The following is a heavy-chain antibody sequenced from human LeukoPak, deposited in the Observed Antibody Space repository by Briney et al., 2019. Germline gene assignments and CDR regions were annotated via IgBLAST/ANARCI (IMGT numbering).Heavy chain of an antibody. Sequence: ASLNLSCKTSGYSFIGNYIHWVRQAPGQGLEWMARISPTNGATNYDHRFQGRFTLTRDTSISTAFMELSSLTSEDTAVCYCARGRPLWLGVLDVWGQGTTVGVFS. V-gene: IGHV1-2*02. D-gene: IGHD5-18*01. J-gene: IGHJ6*02. CDR2: ISPTNGAT. CDR1: GYSFIGNY. CDR3: ARGRPLWLGVLDV.